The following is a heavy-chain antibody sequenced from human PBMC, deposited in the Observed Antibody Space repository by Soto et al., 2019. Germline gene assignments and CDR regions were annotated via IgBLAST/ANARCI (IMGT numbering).Heavy chain of an antibody. CDR1: GYTFTGYY. Sequence: ASVKVSCKASGYTFTGYYMHWVRQAPGQGLEWMGWINPNSGGTNYAQKFQGWVTMTRDTSISTAYMELSRLRSDDTAVYYCARAARPETRRIPGTNWFDPWGQGTLVTVSS. CDR2: INPNSGGT. V-gene: IGHV1-2*04. D-gene: IGHD1-7*01. J-gene: IGHJ5*02. CDR3: ARAARPETRRIPGTNWFDP.